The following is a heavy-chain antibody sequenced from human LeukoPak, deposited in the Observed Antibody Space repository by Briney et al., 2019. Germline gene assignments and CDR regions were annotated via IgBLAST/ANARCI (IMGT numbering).Heavy chain of an antibody. CDR3: AKDSLGGMDV. V-gene: IGHV3-30*18. CDR1: GFTFSSYA. J-gene: IGHJ6*02. CDR2: ISYDGSNK. Sequence: GGSLRLSCAASGFTFSSYAMSWVRQAPGKGLEWVAVISYDGSNKYYADSVKGRLTISRDNSKNTLYLQMNSLRAEDTAVYYCAKDSLGGMDVWGQGTTVTVSS.